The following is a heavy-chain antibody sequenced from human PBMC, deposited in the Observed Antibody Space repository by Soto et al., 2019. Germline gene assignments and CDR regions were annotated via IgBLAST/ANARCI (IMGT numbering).Heavy chain of an antibody. CDR1: GFTFNNYA. Sequence: EVHLLESGGGLVQPGGSLKLSCAASGFTFNNYAMSWVRQAPGKGLEWVSAISASGGGTYYADSVKGRFIISRDNSMNTLYLQMNSLRAEDTAVYYCTKHIGGYWGQGTPVTDSS. CDR2: ISASGGGT. V-gene: IGHV3-23*01. D-gene: IGHD3-10*01. J-gene: IGHJ4*02. CDR3: TKHIGGY.